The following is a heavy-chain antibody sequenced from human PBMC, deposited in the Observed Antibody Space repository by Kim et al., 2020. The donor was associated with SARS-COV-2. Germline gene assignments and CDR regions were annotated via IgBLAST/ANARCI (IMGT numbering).Heavy chain of an antibody. V-gene: IGHV1-3*01. D-gene: IGHD3-22*01. CDR3: ARERDSSGYQFDY. CDR2: INAGNGKT. Sequence: ASVKVSCKASGYTFTSYAVQWVRQAPGQRLEWMGWINAGNGKTKYSQKLQGTVTITRDTSASTAYMELSSLRSEDTAVYYCARERDSSGYQFDYWGQGTLVTVSS. J-gene: IGHJ4*02. CDR1: GYTFTSYA.